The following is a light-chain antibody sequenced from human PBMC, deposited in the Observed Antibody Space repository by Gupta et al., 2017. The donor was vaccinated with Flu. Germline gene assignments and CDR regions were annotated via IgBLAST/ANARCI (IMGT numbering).Light chain of an antibody. V-gene: IGKV3-11*01. CDR1: PSAKGA. Sequence: EVVLTPSPATLSLSPGERATRSCRASPSAKGALAWYQQKPGQAPRLLVYEASNRAAGVPVRFSGSGSGTDFTLTISSLEPEDVAVYYCQQRADWPLTFGGGTKLEIK. CDR3: QQRADWPLT. CDR2: EAS. J-gene: IGKJ4*01.